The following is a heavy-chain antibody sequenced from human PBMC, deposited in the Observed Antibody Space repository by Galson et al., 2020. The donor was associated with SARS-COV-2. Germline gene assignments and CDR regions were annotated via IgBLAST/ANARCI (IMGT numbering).Heavy chain of an antibody. CDR3: AREGYDSSGYGVDYYFDY. J-gene: IGHJ4*02. D-gene: IGHD3-22*01. V-gene: IGHV4-31*03. Sequence: ASETLSLTCTVSGGSISSGGYYWSWIRQNPGTGLEWIGYIYYSGSTYYNPSLKSRVTISVDTSKNQFSLKLSSVTAADTAVYYCAREGYDSSGYGVDYYFDYWGQGTLVTVSS. CDR1: GGSISSGGYY. CDR2: IYYSGST.